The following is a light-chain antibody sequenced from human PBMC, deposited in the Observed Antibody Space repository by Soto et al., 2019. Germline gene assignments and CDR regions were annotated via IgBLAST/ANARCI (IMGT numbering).Light chain of an antibody. CDR1: QSISSR. V-gene: IGKV1-5*03. Sequence: DIQMTQSPSTLSASVGDRVTITCRASQSISSRLAWYQQKPGKAPKLLIYKASSLESVVPSRFSGSGSGTEVTRTISSLQPDDSATYYCQQYNSYWTVGQGTKVEIK. CDR2: KAS. CDR3: QQYNSYWT. J-gene: IGKJ1*01.